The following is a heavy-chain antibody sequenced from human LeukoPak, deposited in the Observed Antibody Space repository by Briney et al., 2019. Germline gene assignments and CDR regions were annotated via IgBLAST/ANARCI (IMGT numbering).Heavy chain of an antibody. Sequence: GGSLRLSCAASGFTFSSYGMHWVRQAPGKGLEWVAFIRYDGSNKYYADSVKGRFTISRDNSKNTLYLQMNSLRAEDTAVYYCAKDRSSSGYYYYYFDYWGQGIMVTVSS. CDR3: AKDRSSSGYYYYYFDY. J-gene: IGHJ4*02. V-gene: IGHV3-30*02. D-gene: IGHD3-22*01. CDR2: IRYDGSNK. CDR1: GFTFSSYG.